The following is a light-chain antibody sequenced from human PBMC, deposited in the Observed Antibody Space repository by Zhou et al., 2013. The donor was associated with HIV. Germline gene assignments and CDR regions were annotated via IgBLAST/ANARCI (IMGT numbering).Light chain of an antibody. CDR3: QQTNYFPPEA. CDR2: GAS. CDR1: QDLSSW. J-gene: IGKJ1*01. Sequence: DVQMTQSPSSVSASVGDRVTITCRANQDLSSWVAWYQQQPGKPPKLLIHGASTLQSGVPPRFSGSGSGTHFTLTITSLQPEDSATYYCQQTNYFPPEAFGQGTKVEIK. V-gene: IGKV1-12*01.